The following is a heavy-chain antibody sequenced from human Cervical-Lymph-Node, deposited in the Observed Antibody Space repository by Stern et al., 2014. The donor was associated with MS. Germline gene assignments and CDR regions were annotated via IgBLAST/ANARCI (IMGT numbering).Heavy chain of an antibody. V-gene: IGHV4-4*02. Sequence: VQLEESGPGLVKPSGTLSLTCTVSGGSLSTHNWWSWVRQTPDKGLEWIGEIYHIGGTGYNPSLKGRVTLSMDKSKNQFSQKLRSVTAADTAVYYCARGTGYPYYFDFWGQGNLVTVSS. CDR1: GGSLSTHNW. CDR2: IYHIGGT. D-gene: IGHD2-2*01. J-gene: IGHJ4*02. CDR3: ARGTGYPYYFDF.